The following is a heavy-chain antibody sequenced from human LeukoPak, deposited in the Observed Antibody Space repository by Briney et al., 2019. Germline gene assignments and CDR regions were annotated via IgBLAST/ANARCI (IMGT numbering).Heavy chain of an antibody. V-gene: IGHV4-34*01. D-gene: IGHD2-8*01. J-gene: IGHJ4*02. CDR3: ASGMVYAFVY. CDR2: INHSGST. CDR1: GGSFSGYY. Sequence: PSETLSLTCAVYGGSFSGYYWSWIRQPPGKGLEWIGEINHSGSTNYNPSLKSRVTISVDTSKNQFSLKLSSVTAADTAVYYCASGMVYAFVYWGQGTLVTVSP.